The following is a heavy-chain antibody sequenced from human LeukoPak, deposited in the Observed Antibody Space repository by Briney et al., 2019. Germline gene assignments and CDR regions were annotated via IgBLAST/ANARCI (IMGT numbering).Heavy chain of an antibody. CDR3: ARDEPDPNYDILTGYYRNYYYGMDV. V-gene: IGHV1-69*13. Sequence: ASVKVSCKASGGTFSSYAISWVRQAPGQGLEWMGGIIPIFGTANYAQKFQGRVTITADESTSTAYMELSSLRSEDTAVYYCARDEPDPNYDILTGYYRNYYYGMDVWGKGTTVTVSS. CDR2: IIPIFGTA. D-gene: IGHD3-9*01. CDR1: GGTFSSYA. J-gene: IGHJ6*04.